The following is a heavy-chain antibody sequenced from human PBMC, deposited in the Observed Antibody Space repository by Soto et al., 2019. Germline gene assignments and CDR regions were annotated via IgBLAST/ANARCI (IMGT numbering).Heavy chain of an antibody. J-gene: IGHJ4*02. V-gene: IGHV3-23*01. CDR2: ISGSGGST. CDR3: AKVGRGATDFDY. CDR1: GFTFSSYA. D-gene: IGHD5-12*01. Sequence: GGSLRLSCAASGFTFSSYAMSWVRQAPGKGLEWVSAISGSGGSTYYADSVKGRFTISRDNSKNTLYLQMNSLRAEDTGVYYCAKVGRGATDFDYWGQGTLVTVSS.